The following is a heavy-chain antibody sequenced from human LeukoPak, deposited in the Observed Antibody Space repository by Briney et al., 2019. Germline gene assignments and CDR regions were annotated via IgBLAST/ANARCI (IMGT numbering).Heavy chain of an antibody. CDR2: IFYNGGP. CDR3: ASYSGTYSAFEI. J-gene: IGHJ3*02. CDR1: GDSITNSNYY. Sequence: SETLSLTCTASGDSITNSNYYWGWVRQSPGRGLEWLGNIFYNGGPYYNPSFKSRVAISVDTSKNHFSLILNAVTAADTAVYYCASYSGTYSAFEIWGQGTPVTVSS. V-gene: IGHV4-39*07. D-gene: IGHD1-26*01.